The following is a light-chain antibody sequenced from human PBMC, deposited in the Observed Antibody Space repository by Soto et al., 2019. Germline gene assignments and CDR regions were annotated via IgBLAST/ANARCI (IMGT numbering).Light chain of an antibody. CDR1: QGISSH. Sequence: DIQLTQSPSFLSASVGDRVTITCRASQGISSHLAWYQQKPGKAPKLLIYDASTLQSGVPSRYSGSGSGTEFTLTISNLQPEDFATYYCQQYYSFPPNFGGGTKVDIK. V-gene: IGKV1-9*01. J-gene: IGKJ4*01. CDR3: QQYYSFPPN. CDR2: DAS.